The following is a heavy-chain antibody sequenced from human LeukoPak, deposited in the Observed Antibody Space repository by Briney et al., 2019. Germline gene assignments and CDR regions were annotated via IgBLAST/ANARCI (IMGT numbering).Heavy chain of an antibody. V-gene: IGHV4-59*08. CDR3: ASNPDYYDSSGYFHY. Sequence: PSETLSLTCTVSGGSISSYYLSWIRQPPGKGLEWIGYIYYSGSSNYNPSLKSRVTISVDTSKNQFSLKLSSVTAADTAVYYCASNPDYYDSSGYFHYWGQGTPVTVSS. D-gene: IGHD3-22*01. J-gene: IGHJ4*02. CDR1: GGSISSYY. CDR2: IYYSGSS.